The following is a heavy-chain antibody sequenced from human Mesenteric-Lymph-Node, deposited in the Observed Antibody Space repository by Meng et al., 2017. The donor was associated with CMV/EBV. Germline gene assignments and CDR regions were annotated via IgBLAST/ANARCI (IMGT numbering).Heavy chain of an antibody. CDR3: ATRLGSSGWHTPFD. CDR2: IYYSGST. CDR1: GGSISSSSYY. Sequence: SETLSLTCTVSGGSISSSSYYWGWIRQPPGKGLEWIGSIYYSGSTYYNPSLKSRVTISVDTSKNQFSLKLSSVTAADTAVYYCATRLGSSGWHTPFDWGQGTLVTVSS. V-gene: IGHV4-39*01. J-gene: IGHJ4*02. D-gene: IGHD6-19*01.